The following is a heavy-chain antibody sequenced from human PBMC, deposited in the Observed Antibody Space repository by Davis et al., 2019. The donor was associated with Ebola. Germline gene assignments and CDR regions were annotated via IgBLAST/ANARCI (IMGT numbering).Heavy chain of an antibody. CDR2: TWPGDSDT. CDR1: GYDFTKYW. CDR3: ARHLRYSSGYVDY. V-gene: IGHV5-51*01. J-gene: IGHJ4*02. Sequence: KVSCKGSGYDFTKYWIGWVRQMPGKGLEWMGVTWPGDSDTRYSPSLQGQVTFSADKSISTVYLQWSSLKASDTAMYYCARHLRYSSGYVDYWGQGTLVTVSS. D-gene: IGHD6-19*01.